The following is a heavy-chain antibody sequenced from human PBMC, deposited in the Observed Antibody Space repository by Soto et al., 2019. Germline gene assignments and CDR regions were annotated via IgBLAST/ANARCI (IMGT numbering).Heavy chain of an antibody. Sequence: TSDTLSLSCTVSGGSISNFYWSWIRQPPGKGLEWIGYISYSGNTNYNPSLKSRVSISVDTSKNQLSLNLTSVTAADTAVYYCARAPMVLSRSYFDSWGQGTPVTVSS. J-gene: IGHJ4*02. D-gene: IGHD2-8*01. CDR3: ARAPMVLSRSYFDS. V-gene: IGHV4-59*07. CDR1: GGSISNFY. CDR2: ISYSGNT.